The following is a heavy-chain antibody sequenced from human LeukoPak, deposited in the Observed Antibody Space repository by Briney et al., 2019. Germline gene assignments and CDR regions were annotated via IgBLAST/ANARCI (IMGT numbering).Heavy chain of an antibody. V-gene: IGHV4-4*07. CDR3: ARGRLGDSFDY. J-gene: IGHJ4*02. D-gene: IGHD3-16*01. CDR1: GGSISSYY. CDR2: IYISDST. Sequence: PSETLSLTCTVSGGSISSYYWNWIRQPAGKGLEWIGRIYISDSTNYDPSLKSRVTIPVDTSKNQFSLNLSSVTAADTAVYYCARGRLGDSFDYWGQGILVTVSS.